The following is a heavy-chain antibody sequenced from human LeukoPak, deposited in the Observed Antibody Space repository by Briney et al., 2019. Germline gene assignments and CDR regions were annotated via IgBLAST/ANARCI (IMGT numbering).Heavy chain of an antibody. V-gene: IGHV4-39*07. D-gene: IGHD4-17*01. Sequence: SETLSLTCTVSGGSISSSSYYWGWIRQPPGKGLEWIGSIYYSGSTNYNPSLKSRVTISVDTSKNQFSLKLSSVTAADTAVYYCARGLYDYGDYGRDGMDVWGQGTTVTVSS. CDR3: ARGLYDYGDYGRDGMDV. CDR2: IYYSGST. CDR1: GGSISSSSYY. J-gene: IGHJ6*02.